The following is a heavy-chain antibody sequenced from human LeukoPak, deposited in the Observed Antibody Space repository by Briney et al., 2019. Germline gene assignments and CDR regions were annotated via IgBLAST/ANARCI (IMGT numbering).Heavy chain of an antibody. CDR3: AKVVYYDSSGFDY. J-gene: IGHJ4*02. Sequence: PGGSLRLSCAASGFTFSSYAMSWVRQAPGKGLEWVSAISGSGGSTYYADSVKGRFTISRDNSKNTLYLQMNSLIAEDTAVYYCAKVVYYDSSGFDYWGQGTLVTVSS. D-gene: IGHD3-22*01. CDR2: ISGSGGST. CDR1: GFTFSSYA. V-gene: IGHV3-23*01.